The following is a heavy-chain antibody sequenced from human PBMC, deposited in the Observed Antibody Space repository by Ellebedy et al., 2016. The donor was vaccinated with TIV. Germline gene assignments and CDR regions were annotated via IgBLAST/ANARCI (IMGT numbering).Heavy chain of an antibody. D-gene: IGHD2-15*01. J-gene: IGHJ4*02. CDR2: INPNNGGT. CDR3: ARAESEVDVYY. V-gene: IGHV1-2*02. Sequence: AASVKVSCKASGYTFTGYYMHWVRQAPGQGLEWMGWINPNNGGTKYVKKFQGRVTMTRDTSISTAYMELSRLRSDDTAVYYCARAESEVDVYYWGQGTLVTVSS. CDR1: GYTFTGYY.